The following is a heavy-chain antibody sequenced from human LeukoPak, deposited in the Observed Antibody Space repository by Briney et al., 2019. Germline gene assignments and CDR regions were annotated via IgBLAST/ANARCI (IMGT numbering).Heavy chain of an antibody. CDR2: ISSSSGTI. J-gene: IGHJ3*02. CDR3: ARLAGIWFGEPDHDAFDI. V-gene: IGHV3-48*01. Sequence: PGGSLRLSCAASGFTLSSYSMNWVRQAAGKGLEWVSYISSSSGTIYYADSVKGRFTISRDNAKNSLYLQMNSLRAEDTAVYYCARLAGIWFGEPDHDAFDIWGQGTMVTVSS. D-gene: IGHD3-10*01. CDR1: GFTLSSYS.